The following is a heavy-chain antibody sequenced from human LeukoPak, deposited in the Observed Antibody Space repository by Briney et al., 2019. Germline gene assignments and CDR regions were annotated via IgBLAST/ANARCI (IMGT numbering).Heavy chain of an antibody. CDR1: GFTFSSYA. CDR2: ISGSGGSA. D-gene: IGHD1-14*01. V-gene: IGHV3-23*01. CDR3: AKERGRRIGSGDYVAY. Sequence: GGSLRLSCAASGFTFSSYAMSWVRQAPGKGLEWVSAISGSGGSAYYADSVKGRFTISRDNSKNTLYLQMNSLRAEDTAVYYCAKERGRRIGSGDYVAYWGQGTLVTVSS. J-gene: IGHJ4*02.